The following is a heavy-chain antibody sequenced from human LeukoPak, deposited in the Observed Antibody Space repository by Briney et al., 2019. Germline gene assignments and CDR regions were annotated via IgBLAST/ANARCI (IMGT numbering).Heavy chain of an antibody. Sequence: GGSLRLSCAASGFTFSRYAMSWVRQAPGNGLGWGSAISGSGGSTYYADSVKGRFSISRDNYKHTLYLQMTSLRAEHTAVDYLANIGDSGSCPFDYWGQGTLVTVSS. CDR3: ANIGDSGSCPFDY. V-gene: IGHV3-23*01. D-gene: IGHD3-10*01. J-gene: IGHJ4*02. CDR1: GFTFSRYA. CDR2: ISGSGGST.